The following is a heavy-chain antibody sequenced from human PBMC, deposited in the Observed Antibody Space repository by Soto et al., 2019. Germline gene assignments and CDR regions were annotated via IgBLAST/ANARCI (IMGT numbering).Heavy chain of an antibody. J-gene: IGHJ4*02. CDR1: GGTFSSYA. D-gene: IGHD3-22*01. V-gene: IGHV1-69*13. Sequence: SVKVSCKASGGTFSSYAISWVRQAPGQGLEWMGGIIPIFGTANYAQKFQGRVTITADESTSTAYMELSSLRSEDTAVYYCASSMPTTMIVVVMGGPFDYWGQGTLVTVSS. CDR2: IIPIFGTA. CDR3: ASSMPTTMIVVVMGGPFDY.